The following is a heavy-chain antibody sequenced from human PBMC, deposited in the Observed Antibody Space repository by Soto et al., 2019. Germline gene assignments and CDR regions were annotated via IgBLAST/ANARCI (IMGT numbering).Heavy chain of an antibody. CDR2: ISSSSSTI. CDR3: ARAFASRGRVY. D-gene: IGHD3-16*01. V-gene: IGHV3-48*01. J-gene: IGHJ4*02. CDR1: GFTFSSYS. Sequence: EVQLVESGGGLVQPGGSLRLSCAASGFTFSSYSMNWVRQAPGKGLEWVSYISSSSSTIYYADSVKGRFTISRDNAKSSLYLQMNSLRAEDTAVYYCARAFASRGRVYWGRGTLVTVCS.